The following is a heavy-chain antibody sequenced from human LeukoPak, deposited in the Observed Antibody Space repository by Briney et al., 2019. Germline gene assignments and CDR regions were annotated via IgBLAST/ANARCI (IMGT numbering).Heavy chain of an antibody. Sequence: ASVKVSCKASGYTFTGYYMHWVRQAPGQGLEWMGWINPNSGSTNYAQKFQGRVTMTRDTSISTAYMELSRLRSDDTAVYYCAQAASYYYYYGMDVWGQGTTVTVSS. CDR1: GYTFTGYY. V-gene: IGHV1-2*02. CDR3: AQAASYYYYYGMDV. D-gene: IGHD2-15*01. CDR2: INPNSGST. J-gene: IGHJ6*02.